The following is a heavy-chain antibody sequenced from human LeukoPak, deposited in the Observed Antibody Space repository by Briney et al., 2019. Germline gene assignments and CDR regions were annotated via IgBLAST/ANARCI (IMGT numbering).Heavy chain of an antibody. CDR3: ARYSSSWYEWFDP. Sequence: QTGGSQRLSCAASGFTFSSYAMSWVRQAPGKGLEWVSAISGSGGSTYYADSVKGRFTISRDNSKNTLYLQMNSLRAEDTAVYYCARYSSSWYEWFDPWGQGTLVTVSS. J-gene: IGHJ5*02. D-gene: IGHD6-13*01. V-gene: IGHV3-23*01. CDR2: ISGSGGST. CDR1: GFTFSSYA.